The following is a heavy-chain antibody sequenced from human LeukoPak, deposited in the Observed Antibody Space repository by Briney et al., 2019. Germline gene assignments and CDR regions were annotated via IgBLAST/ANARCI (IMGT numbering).Heavy chain of an antibody. Sequence: SETLSLTCTVSGGSISSNYWRWIRQPAGKRLEWIGSIYTSGSTNYNPSLKSRVTMSVDTSKNQISLKMYSVTAADTAVYYCARGAEEQLVPFDYWGQGTLVTVSS. J-gene: IGHJ4*02. CDR2: IYTSGST. D-gene: IGHD6-13*01. CDR3: ARGAEEQLVPFDY. V-gene: IGHV4-4*07. CDR1: GGSISSNY.